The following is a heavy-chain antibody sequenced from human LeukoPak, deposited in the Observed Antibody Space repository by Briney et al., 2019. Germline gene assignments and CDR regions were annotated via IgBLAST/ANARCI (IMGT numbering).Heavy chain of an antibody. D-gene: IGHD6-13*01. V-gene: IGHV4-31*03. J-gene: IGHJ4*02. CDR3: ARAIGLRQQLPFDY. CDR1: GVSISSGGYY. CDR2: IYYSGST. Sequence: SETLSLTCTVSGVSISSGGYYWSWIRQHPGKGLEWIGYIYYSGSTYYNPSLKSRVTISVDTSKNQFSLKLSSVTAADTAVYYCARAIGLRQQLPFDYWGQGTLVTVSS.